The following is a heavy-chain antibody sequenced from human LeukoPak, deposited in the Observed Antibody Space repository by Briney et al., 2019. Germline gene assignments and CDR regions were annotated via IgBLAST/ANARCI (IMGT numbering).Heavy chain of an antibody. CDR2: ISNDGGGT. CDR1: GFILNNYG. Sequence: GGSLRLSCAASGFILNNYGLIWVRQAPGKGLEWVSAISNDGGGTNYADFVKGRFTISRDNSKNTLFLQMHSLRAEDTALYYCAKGSSGYFVDLWGQGTLVTVSS. J-gene: IGHJ5*02. V-gene: IGHV3-23*01. D-gene: IGHD3-22*01. CDR3: AKGSSGYFVDL.